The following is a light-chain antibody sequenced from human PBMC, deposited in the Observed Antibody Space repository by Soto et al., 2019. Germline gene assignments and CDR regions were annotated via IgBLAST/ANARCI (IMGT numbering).Light chain of an antibody. Sequence: QSVLTQPASVSGSPGQSITISCTGTNSDVGAYPYVSWYQQHPGNAPKLLIYEVADRPSGGSDRFSGSKSGNTASLTISALQAEDEAVYYCSSYATSGTNVIFGGGTKLTV. J-gene: IGLJ2*01. V-gene: IGLV2-14*03. CDR3: SSYATSGTNVI. CDR2: EVA. CDR1: NSDVGAYPY.